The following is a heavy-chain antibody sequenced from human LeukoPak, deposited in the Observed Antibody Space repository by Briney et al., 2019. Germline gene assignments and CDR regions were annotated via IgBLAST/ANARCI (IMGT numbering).Heavy chain of an antibody. V-gene: IGHV3-9*01. Sequence: PGGSLRLSCVASGFTFDDYAMHWVRQAPGKGLEWVSGISWNSGSIGYADSVKGRFTISRDNAKNSLYLQMNSLRAEDTALYYCAKAVYYYGSYPVDPWGQGTLVTVSS. J-gene: IGHJ5*02. CDR3: AKAVYYYGSYPVDP. CDR1: GFTFDDYA. D-gene: IGHD3-10*01. CDR2: ISWNSGSI.